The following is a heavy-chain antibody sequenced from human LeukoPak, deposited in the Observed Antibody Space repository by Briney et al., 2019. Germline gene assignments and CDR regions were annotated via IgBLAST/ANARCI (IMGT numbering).Heavy chain of an antibody. J-gene: IGHJ4*02. V-gene: IGHV1-69*04. CDR1: GGTFSSYA. Sequence: SVKVSCKASGGTFSSYAISWVRQAPGQGLEWMGRIIPILGIANYAQKFQGRVTITADKSTSTAYMALSSLRSEDTAVYYCARERGNIVATLRGAPHFDSGGKEPRVPVP. CDR3: ARERGNIVATLRGAPHFDS. D-gene: IGHD5-12*01. CDR2: IIPILGIA.